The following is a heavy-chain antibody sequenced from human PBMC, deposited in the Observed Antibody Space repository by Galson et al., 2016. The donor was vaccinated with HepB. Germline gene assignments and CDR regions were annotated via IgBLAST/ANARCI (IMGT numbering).Heavy chain of an antibody. V-gene: IGHV3-30*03. D-gene: IGHD6-25*01. Sequence: SLRLSCAVSGFTVSTNYMTWVRQAPGKGLEWVAVVSYDGSEKHYGDAVKGRFVISKDNSKNTVSLQMNSLRVEDTAVYFCTREGGAAGADASKGLDVWGQGTTVTVSS. CDR1: GFTVSTNY. J-gene: IGHJ6*02. CDR2: VSYDGSEK. CDR3: TREGGAAGADASKGLDV.